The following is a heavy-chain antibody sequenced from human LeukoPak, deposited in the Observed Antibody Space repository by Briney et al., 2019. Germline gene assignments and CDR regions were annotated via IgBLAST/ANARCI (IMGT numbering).Heavy chain of an antibody. Sequence: SETLSLTCTVSGGSISSYYWSWIRQPPGKGLEWIGYIYYSGSTNYNPSLKSRVTISVDTSKNQFLLKLSSVTAADTAVYYCAAGSNNYTDAFDIWGQGTMVTVSS. J-gene: IGHJ3*02. CDR3: AAGSNNYTDAFDI. CDR2: IYYSGST. D-gene: IGHD3-3*01. CDR1: GGSISSYY. V-gene: IGHV4-59*01.